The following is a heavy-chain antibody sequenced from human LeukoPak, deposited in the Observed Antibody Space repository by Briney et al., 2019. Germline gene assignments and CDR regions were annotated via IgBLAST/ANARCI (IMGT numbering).Heavy chain of an antibody. Sequence: GGSLRLSCAASGFTFISYAMSWVRQAPGKGLEWVSTISGSGSSTYYADSVKGRFTISRDNSKNTLYLQMNSLRAEETAVFYCYSMIVVEIRVINDYWGQGTLVTVSS. J-gene: IGHJ4*02. V-gene: IGHV3-23*01. CDR3: YSMIVVEIRVINDY. CDR2: ISGSGSST. CDR1: GFTFISYA. D-gene: IGHD3-22*01.